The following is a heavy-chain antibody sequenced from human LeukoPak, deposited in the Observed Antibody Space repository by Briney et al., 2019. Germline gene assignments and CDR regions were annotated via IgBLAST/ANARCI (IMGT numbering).Heavy chain of an antibody. D-gene: IGHD6-19*01. V-gene: IGHV3-48*03. CDR1: GFTFSSYE. CDR2: ISSGGGNI. Sequence: GGSLGLPCAASGFTFSSYEMNWVRQAPGKGLEWVSYISSGGGNIYYADSVKGRFTISRDNAKSSLYLQMNSLRAEDTAVFYCARALPVAGSVFFDSWGQGTLVTVSS. J-gene: IGHJ4*02. CDR3: ARALPVAGSVFFDS.